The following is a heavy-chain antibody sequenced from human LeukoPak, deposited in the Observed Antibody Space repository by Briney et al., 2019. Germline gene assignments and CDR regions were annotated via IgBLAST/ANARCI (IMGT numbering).Heavy chain of an antibody. CDR1: GFTFSSYW. J-gene: IGHJ4*02. D-gene: IGHD1-14*01. CDR3: ARFRYLYYFDY. V-gene: IGHV3-7*01. Sequence: GGSLRLSCAASGFTFSSYWMSWVRQAPGKGLEWVANIKQDGREKYYVDSVKGRFTISRDNAKNSLYLQMNSLRAEDTGVYYCARFRYLYYFDYWGQGNLVTVSS. CDR2: IKQDGREK.